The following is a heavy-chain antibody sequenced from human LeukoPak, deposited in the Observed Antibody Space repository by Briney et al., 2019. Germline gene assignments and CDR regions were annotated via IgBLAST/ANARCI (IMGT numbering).Heavy chain of an antibody. J-gene: IGHJ3*02. CDR2: ISYDGNTK. CDR3: AREAIGTTKSDDAFDI. Sequence: LSLTCTVSGGSISSSSYYWGWIRQAPGKGLEWVAVISYDGNTKYYADSVKGRFAITRDNSKNTLFLQMNSLRGEDTAVYYCAREAIGTTKSDDAFDIWGQGTMVTVSS. V-gene: IGHV3-30*09. D-gene: IGHD1-1*01. CDR1: GGSISSSS.